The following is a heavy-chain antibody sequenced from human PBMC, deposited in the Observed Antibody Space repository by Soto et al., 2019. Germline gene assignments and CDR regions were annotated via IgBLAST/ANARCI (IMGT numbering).Heavy chain of an antibody. D-gene: IGHD3-10*01. CDR2: ISSSGGST. Sequence: EVQLLESGGGLVQPGGSLRLSCAASGFTFSSYAMSWVRQAPGKGLGWVSGISSSGGSTYYADSVKGRFTISRDNSKNTLFLRMNRPRVEDTAVYYCMRPAPRGRHYFYFGMDVWGQGTTVTVSS. CDR1: GFTFSSYA. J-gene: IGHJ6*02. CDR3: MRPAPRGRHYFYFGMDV. V-gene: IGHV3-23*01.